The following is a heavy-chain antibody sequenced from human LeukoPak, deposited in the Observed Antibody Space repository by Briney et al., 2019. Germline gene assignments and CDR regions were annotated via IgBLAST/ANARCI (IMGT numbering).Heavy chain of an antibody. CDR1: GFTFSSYS. D-gene: IGHD2-2*01. V-gene: IGHV3-48*04. CDR3: ARETDSTLFDY. Sequence: GGSLRLSCAASGFTFSSYSMNWVRQAPGKGLEWVSYISSSSSTIYYADSVKGRFTISRDNAKNSLYLQMNSLRAEDTAVYYCARETDSTLFDYWGQGALVTVSS. J-gene: IGHJ4*02. CDR2: ISSSSSTI.